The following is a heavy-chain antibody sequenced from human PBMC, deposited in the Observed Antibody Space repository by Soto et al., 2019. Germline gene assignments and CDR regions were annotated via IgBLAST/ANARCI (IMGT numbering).Heavy chain of an antibody. Sequence: QVQLQESGPGLVKPSETLSLTCTVSGGSISSYYWSWIRQPPGKGLEWIGYIYYSGSTNYNPSLKSRVTISVDTSKKQFSQNVRYVTAADTAVYYCARQGCSGGSCYLDYWGQGTLVTVSS. J-gene: IGHJ4*02. CDR2: IYYSGST. V-gene: IGHV4-59*01. CDR1: GGSISSYY. D-gene: IGHD2-15*01. CDR3: ARQGCSGGSCYLDY.